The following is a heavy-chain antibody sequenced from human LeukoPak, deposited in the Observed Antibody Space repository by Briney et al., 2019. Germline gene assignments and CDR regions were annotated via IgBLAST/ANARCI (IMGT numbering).Heavy chain of an antibody. D-gene: IGHD3-22*01. J-gene: IGHJ4*02. Sequence: SVKVSCKASGGTFSSYAISWVRQAPGQGLEWMGGIIPIFGTANYAQKFQGRVTITTDESTSTAHMELSSLRSEDTAVYYCARDRGYYDSSGYYPGYWGQGTLVTVSS. CDR1: GGTFSSYA. CDR3: ARDRGYYDSSGYYPGY. V-gene: IGHV1-69*05. CDR2: IIPIFGTA.